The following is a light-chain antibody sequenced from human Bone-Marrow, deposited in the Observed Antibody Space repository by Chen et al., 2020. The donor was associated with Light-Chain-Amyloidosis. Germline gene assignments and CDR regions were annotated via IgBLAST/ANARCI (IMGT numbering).Light chain of an antibody. CDR3: QVWDRSSDRPV. CDR1: NIGSTS. J-gene: IGLJ3*02. V-gene: IGLV3-21*02. Sequence: SYVLTQPSSVSVAPGQTATIDRGGHNIGSTSAHWYQQTPGQAPLLVVYDDSDRPSGIPARLSGSNSGNTATLTISRVEAGDEADYYCQVWDRSSDRPVFGGGTKLTVL. CDR2: DDS.